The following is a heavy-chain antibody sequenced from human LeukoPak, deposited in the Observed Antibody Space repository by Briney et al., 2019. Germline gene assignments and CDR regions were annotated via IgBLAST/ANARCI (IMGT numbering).Heavy chain of an antibody. Sequence: GGSLRLSCAASGFTFSSYAMHWVRQAPGKGLEYVSAISSNGGSTHYANSVKGRFTISRDNSKNTLYLQMGSLRAEDMAVYYCATVTTSGYWGQGTLVTVSS. V-gene: IGHV3-64*01. CDR1: GFTFSSYA. CDR3: ATVTTSGY. CDR2: ISSNGGST. D-gene: IGHD4-17*01. J-gene: IGHJ4*02.